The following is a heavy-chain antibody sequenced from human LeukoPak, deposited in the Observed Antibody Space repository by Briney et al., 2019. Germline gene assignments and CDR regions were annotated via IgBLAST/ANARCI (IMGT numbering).Heavy chain of an antibody. Sequence: ASVKVSCKASGYTFTSYGISWVRQAPGQGLEWMGWINPNSGGTNYAQKFQGWVTMTRDTSISTAYMELSRLRSDDTAVCYCARDYSSSWYVGSSGWFDPWGQGTLVTVSS. CDR2: INPNSGGT. V-gene: IGHV1-2*04. D-gene: IGHD6-13*01. CDR1: GYTFTSYG. CDR3: ARDYSSSWYVGSSGWFDP. J-gene: IGHJ5*02.